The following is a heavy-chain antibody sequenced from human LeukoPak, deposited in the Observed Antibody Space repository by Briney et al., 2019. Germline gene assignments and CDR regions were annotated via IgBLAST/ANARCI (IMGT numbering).Heavy chain of an antibody. D-gene: IGHD1-26*01. J-gene: IGHJ6*02. CDR1: GGTFSSYA. Sequence: SVKVSCKASGGTFSSYAISWVRQAPGQGPEWMGGIIPIFGTANYAQKFQGRVTITADESTSTAYMELSSLRSEDTAVYYCAREGPPRLEWELLGNYYYYYGMDVWGQGTTVTVSS. V-gene: IGHV1-69*01. CDR3: AREGPPRLEWELLGNYYYYYGMDV. CDR2: IIPIFGTA.